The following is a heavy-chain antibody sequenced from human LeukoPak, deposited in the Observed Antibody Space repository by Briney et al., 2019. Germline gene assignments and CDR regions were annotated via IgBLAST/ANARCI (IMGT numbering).Heavy chain of an antibody. J-gene: IGHJ4*02. CDR3: ARRHRGYSYGYGDY. Sequence: SETLSLTCTVSGGSISSSSYYWGWIRQPPGRGLEWIGSIYYSGSTYYNPSLKSRVTISVDTSKNQFSLKLSSVTAADTAVYYCARRHRGYSYGYGDYWGQGTLVTVSS. CDR1: GGSISSSSYY. CDR2: IYYSGST. D-gene: IGHD5-18*01. V-gene: IGHV4-39*01.